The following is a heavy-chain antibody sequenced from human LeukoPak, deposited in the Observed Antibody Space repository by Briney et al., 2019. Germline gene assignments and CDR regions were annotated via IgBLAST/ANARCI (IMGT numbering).Heavy chain of an antibody. Sequence: SEALSLTCTVSGGSISSYYWSWIRQPPGKGLEWIGCIYYSGSTNYNPSLMSRVTISVDTSKNQFSLKLSSVSAADTAVYYCARRSSVDYGDYGGYYYYGMDVWGQGTTVTVSS. D-gene: IGHD4-17*01. CDR2: IYYSGST. CDR1: GGSISSYY. CDR3: ARRSSVDYGDYGGYYYYGMDV. J-gene: IGHJ6*02. V-gene: IGHV4-59*08.